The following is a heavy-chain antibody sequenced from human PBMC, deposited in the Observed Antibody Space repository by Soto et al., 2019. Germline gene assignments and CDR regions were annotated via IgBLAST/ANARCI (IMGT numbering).Heavy chain of an antibody. J-gene: IGHJ4*02. V-gene: IGHV3-9*01. CDR2: VSWTNISF. Sequence: GGSLRLSCAASGFTFGDYAMHWVRQVPGRGLEWVSGVSWTNISFGYADSVKGRFTIPRDNARNSLYLQMNSLRREDTAFYYCAKDRNTAMVTGDCDYSDQGLLVTFSS. CDR1: GFTFGDYA. CDR3: AKDRNTAMVTGDCDY. D-gene: IGHD5-18*01.